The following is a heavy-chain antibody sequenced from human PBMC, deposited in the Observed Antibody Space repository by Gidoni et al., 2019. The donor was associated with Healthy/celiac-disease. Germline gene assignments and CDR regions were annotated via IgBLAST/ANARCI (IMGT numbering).Heavy chain of an antibody. CDR1: GVSLSSYY. Sequence: QVPLQESGPGLVKPSETLSLTCTVSGVSLSSYYWSWIRQPPGKGMEWIGYIYYSGSTNYNPSRKSRVTISVDTSKNQFALKLSSVTAADTAVYYCARWFDPWGQGTLVTVSS. CDR3: ARWFDP. J-gene: IGHJ5*02. V-gene: IGHV4-59*01. CDR2: IYYSGST.